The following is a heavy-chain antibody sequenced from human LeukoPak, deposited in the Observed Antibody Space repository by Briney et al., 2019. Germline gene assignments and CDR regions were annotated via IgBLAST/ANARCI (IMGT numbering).Heavy chain of an antibody. CDR3: ARAYEVVSKRTHNWFDP. CDR2: IIPILGIA. Sequence: GASVKVSCKASGGTFSSYAISWVRQAPGQGLEWMGRIIPILGIANYAQKFQGRVTITADKSTSTAYMELSSLRSEDTAVYYCARAYEVVSKRTHNWFDPWGQGTLVTVSS. J-gene: IGHJ5*02. CDR1: GGTFSSYA. D-gene: IGHD2-15*01. V-gene: IGHV1-69*04.